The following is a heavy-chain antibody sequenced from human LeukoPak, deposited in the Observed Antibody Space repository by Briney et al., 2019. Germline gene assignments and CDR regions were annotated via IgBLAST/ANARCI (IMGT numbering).Heavy chain of an antibody. D-gene: IGHD6-13*01. Sequence: PSETLSLTCTVSGGSISSGSYYWSWIRQPAGKGLEWIGRIYTSGSTNYNPSLKSRVTISVDTSKNQFSLKLSSVTAADTAVYYCARCERAAQPPFDYWGQGTLVTVSS. CDR3: ARCERAAQPPFDY. J-gene: IGHJ4*02. CDR2: IYTSGST. V-gene: IGHV4-61*02. CDR1: GGSISSGSYY.